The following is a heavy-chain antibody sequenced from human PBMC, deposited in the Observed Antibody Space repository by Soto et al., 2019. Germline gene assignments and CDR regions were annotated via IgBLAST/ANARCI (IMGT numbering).Heavy chain of an antibody. V-gene: IGHV3-74*01. D-gene: IGHD6-13*01. CDR3: ASDAAAGLKF. Sequence: EVQLVESGGGLVQPGGSLRLSCAVSGITFRNYWMHWIRQAPGKGLVWVLHINSDASIINYADSVKGRFTITRDNARNTLFLQMNSLRVDDTAIYYCASDAAAGLKFWGQGTLVTVSS. CDR1: GITFRNYW. CDR2: INSDASII. J-gene: IGHJ4*02.